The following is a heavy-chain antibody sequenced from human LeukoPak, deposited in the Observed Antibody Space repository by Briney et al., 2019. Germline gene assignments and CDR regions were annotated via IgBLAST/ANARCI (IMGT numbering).Heavy chain of an antibody. J-gene: IGHJ5*02. CDR1: GGTFISYA. CDR3: ARGGGDLRVVHLNWFDP. Sequence: ASVKVSCKASGGTFISYAISWVRQAPGQGLEWMGGIIPIFGTANYAQKFQGRVTITADESTSTAYMELSSLRSEDTAVYYCARGGGDLRVVHLNWFDPWGQGTLVTVSS. D-gene: IGHD3-16*01. V-gene: IGHV1-69*13. CDR2: IIPIFGTA.